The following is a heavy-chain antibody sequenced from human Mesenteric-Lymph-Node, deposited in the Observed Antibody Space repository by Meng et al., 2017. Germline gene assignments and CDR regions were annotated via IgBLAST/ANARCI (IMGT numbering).Heavy chain of an antibody. J-gene: IGHJ4*02. V-gene: IGHV3-21*01. CDR1: GFSFSSYT. D-gene: IGHD5-18*01. Sequence: EVQLVEPGRGLAKPGGFLRLSCPASGFSFSSYTMNWVRRAPGKGLEWVSSISSSNYIYSADSVKGRFTITRDNTRNSLYLQMNSLRAEDTAVYYCTRDTPGLLFDYWGQGTLVTVSS. CDR3: TRDTPGLLFDY. CDR2: ISSSNYI.